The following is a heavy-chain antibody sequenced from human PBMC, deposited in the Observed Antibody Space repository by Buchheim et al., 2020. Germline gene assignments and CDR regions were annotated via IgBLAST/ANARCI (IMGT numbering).Heavy chain of an antibody. CDR2: IKQDGSEK. D-gene: IGHD3-3*01. V-gene: IGHV3-7*01. Sequence: EVQLVESGGGLVQPGGSLRLSCAASGFTFSSYWMSWVRQAPGKGLEWVANIKQDGSEKYYVDSVKGRFTISRDNAKNSLYLQMNSLRAEDTAVYYCAREHYDFWSGYRYHDYWGQGTL. J-gene: IGHJ4*02. CDR1: GFTFSSYW. CDR3: AREHYDFWSGYRYHDY.